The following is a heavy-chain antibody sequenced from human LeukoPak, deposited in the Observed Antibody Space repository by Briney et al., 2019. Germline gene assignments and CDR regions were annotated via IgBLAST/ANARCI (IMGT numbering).Heavy chain of an antibody. CDR3: ARHPSRSIAARRAY. D-gene: IGHD6-6*01. Sequence: SETLSLTCTVSGGSISSSXYXXXWIRQPPGXGXXXXXSIYYXGSTXYNPSLKXXVTXXVDTSKNQFSLKLSSVTAADTAVYYCARHPSRSIAARRAYWGQGTLVTVSS. V-gene: IGHV4-39*01. J-gene: IGHJ4*02. CDR2: IYYXGST. CDR1: GGSISSSXYX.